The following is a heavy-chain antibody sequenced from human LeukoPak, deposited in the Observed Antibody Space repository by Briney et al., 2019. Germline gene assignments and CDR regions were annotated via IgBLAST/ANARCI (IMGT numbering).Heavy chain of an antibody. CDR3: AKNGGPHGMDV. V-gene: IGHV3-7*01. Sequence: GGSLRLSCAASGFTLSNAWMSWVRQAPGKGLEWVANIKHDGSETNYVDSVKGRFTISRDNAKNSLHLQMNSLRVEDTAVYYCAKNGGPHGMDVWGQGTTVTVSS. CDR1: GFTLSNAW. J-gene: IGHJ6*02. CDR2: IKHDGSET. D-gene: IGHD3-16*01.